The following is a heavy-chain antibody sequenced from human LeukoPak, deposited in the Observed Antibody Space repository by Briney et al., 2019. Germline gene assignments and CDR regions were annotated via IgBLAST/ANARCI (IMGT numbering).Heavy chain of an antibody. Sequence: GESLRLSCAASGFTFSSYAMHWVRQAPGKGLEWVAVISYDGSNKYYADSVKGRFTISRDNSKNTLYLQMNSLRAEDTAVYYCARDRAYGSGSYSNYYYCYGMDVWGKGTTVTVSS. CDR1: GFTFSSYA. CDR2: ISYDGSNK. CDR3: ARDRAYGSGSYSNYYYCYGMDV. J-gene: IGHJ6*04. V-gene: IGHV3-30*04. D-gene: IGHD3-10*01.